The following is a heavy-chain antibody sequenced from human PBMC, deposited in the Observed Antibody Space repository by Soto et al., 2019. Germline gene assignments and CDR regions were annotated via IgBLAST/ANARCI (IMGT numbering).Heavy chain of an antibody. CDR3: ARDKRVDYGGHYYGMDV. Sequence: SETLSLTCAVSGGSISSGGYSWSWIRQPPGEGLEWIGYIYHSGSTYYNPSLKSRVTISVDRSKNQFSLKLSSVTAADTAVYYCARDKRVDYGGHYYGMDVWGQGTTVTVSS. V-gene: IGHV4-30-2*01. CDR1: GGSISSGGYS. CDR2: IYHSGST. D-gene: IGHD4-17*01. J-gene: IGHJ6*02.